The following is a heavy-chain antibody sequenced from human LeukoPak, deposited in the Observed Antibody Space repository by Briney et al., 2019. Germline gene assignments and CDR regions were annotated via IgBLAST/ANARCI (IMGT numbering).Heavy chain of an antibody. Sequence: PGGSLRLSYAASGFTFSSYSMNWVRQAPGKGLEWVSSISSSSSYIYYADSVKGRFTISRDNAKNSLYLQMNSLRAEDTAVYYCARTYSSGWYLWFDPWGQGTLVTVSS. D-gene: IGHD6-19*01. CDR3: ARTYSSGWYLWFDP. CDR1: GFTFSSYS. CDR2: ISSSSSYI. J-gene: IGHJ5*02. V-gene: IGHV3-21*01.